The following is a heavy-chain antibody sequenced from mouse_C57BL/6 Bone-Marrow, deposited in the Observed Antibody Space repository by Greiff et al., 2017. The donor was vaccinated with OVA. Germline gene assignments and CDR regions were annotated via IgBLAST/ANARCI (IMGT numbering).Heavy chain of an antibody. J-gene: IGHJ2*01. CDR2: INPSNGGT. D-gene: IGHD2-5*01. Sequence: QVQLQQSGTELVKPGASVKLSCKASGYTFTSYWMHWVKQRPGQGLEWIGNINPSNGGTNYNEKFKSKATLTVDKSSSTAYMQLSSLTSEDSAVYYCANGGTIVTTRGPFDYWGQGTTLTVSS. CDR3: ANGGTIVTTRGPFDY. V-gene: IGHV1-53*01. CDR1: GYTFTSYW.